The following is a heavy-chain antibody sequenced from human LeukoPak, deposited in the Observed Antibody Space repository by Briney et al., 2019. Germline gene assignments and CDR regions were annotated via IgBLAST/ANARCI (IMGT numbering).Heavy chain of an antibody. D-gene: IGHD5-18*01. CDR3: ARGGHSYQALAHYYYYYYMDV. J-gene: IGHJ6*03. Sequence: PSETLSLTCTVSGGSISSYYWSWIRQPPGKGLEWIGYIYYSGSTNYNPSLKSRVTISVDTSKNQFSLKLSSVTAADTAVYYCARGGHSYQALAHYYYYYYMDVWGKGTTVTVSS. CDR1: GGSISSYY. CDR2: IYYSGST. V-gene: IGHV4-59*08.